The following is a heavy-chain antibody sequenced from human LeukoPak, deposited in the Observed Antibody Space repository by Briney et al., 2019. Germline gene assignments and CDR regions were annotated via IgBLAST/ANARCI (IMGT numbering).Heavy chain of an antibody. CDR2: IIPIFGTA. D-gene: IGHD5-12*01. Sequence: SVKVSCKASGGTFSSYAISWVRQAPGQGLEWMGRIIPIFGTANYAQKFQGRVTITTDEPTSTAYMELSSLRSEDTAVYYCATTPGDIVAPQAAAGPDYWGQGTLVTVSS. J-gene: IGHJ4*02. V-gene: IGHV1-69*05. CDR1: GGTFSSYA. CDR3: ATTPGDIVAPQAAAGPDY.